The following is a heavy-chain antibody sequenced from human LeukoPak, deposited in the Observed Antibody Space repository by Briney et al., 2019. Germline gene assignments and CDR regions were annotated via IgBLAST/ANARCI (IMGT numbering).Heavy chain of an antibody. V-gene: IGHV3-7*03. J-gene: IGHJ4*02. D-gene: IGHD2-15*01. CDR3: ARNVGWFRFDY. CDR2: IKDDGSEK. Sequence: PGGSLRLSCAASGFTFSTYWMDWVRQAPGKGLEWVAHIKDDGSEKYYEDSVKGRFTISRDNAKNSLYLQMNSLRAEDTAVYYCARNVGWFRFDYWGQGTLVTVSS. CDR1: GFTFSTYW.